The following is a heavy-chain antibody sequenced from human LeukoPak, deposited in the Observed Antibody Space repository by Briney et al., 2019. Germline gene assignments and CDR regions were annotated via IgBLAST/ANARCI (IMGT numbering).Heavy chain of an antibody. V-gene: IGHV4-38-2*02. D-gene: IGHD6-19*01. Sequence: SETLSLTCTVSGYSISSGYYWGWIRQPPGKGLEWIGSIYHSGSTYYNPSLKSRVTMSVDTSRNQFSLKLSSVTAADTAVYYCAILGYSSGWSAEYFQHWGQGTLVTVSS. CDR1: GYSISSGYY. CDR3: AILGYSSGWSAEYFQH. CDR2: IYHSGST. J-gene: IGHJ1*01.